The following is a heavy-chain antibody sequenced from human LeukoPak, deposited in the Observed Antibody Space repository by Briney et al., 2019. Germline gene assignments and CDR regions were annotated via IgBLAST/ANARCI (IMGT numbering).Heavy chain of an antibody. CDR2: IRGSGGST. J-gene: IGHJ4*02. D-gene: IGHD2-21*02. V-gene: IGHV3-23*01. CDR3: AKRAQEVTRLVYLDY. CDR1: GFTFNNYA. Sequence: GGSLRLSCAASGFTFNNYAMNWVRQAPVKELEWVSMIRGSGGSTYYADSVKGRFTISRDNSKNTLYLQMNSLRAEDTAVYYCAKRAQEVTRLVYLDYWGQGTLVTVSS.